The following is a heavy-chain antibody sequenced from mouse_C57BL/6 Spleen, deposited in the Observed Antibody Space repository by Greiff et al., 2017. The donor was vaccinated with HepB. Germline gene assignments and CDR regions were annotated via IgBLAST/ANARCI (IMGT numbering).Heavy chain of an antibody. Sequence: QVQLKQPGAELVKPGASVKLSCKASGYTFTSYWMHWVKQRPGQGLEWIGMIHPNSGSTNYNEKFKSKATLTVDKSSSTAYMQLSSLTSGDSAVYYGARGGDGGDYWGQGTTLTVSS. D-gene: IGHD3-3*01. V-gene: IGHV1-64*01. CDR1: GYTFTSYW. CDR3: ARGGDGGDY. J-gene: IGHJ2*01. CDR2: IHPNSGST.